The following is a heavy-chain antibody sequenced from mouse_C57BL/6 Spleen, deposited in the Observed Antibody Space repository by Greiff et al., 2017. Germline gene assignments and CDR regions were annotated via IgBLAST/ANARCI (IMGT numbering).Heavy chain of an antibody. CDR3: ARIRDYYGSSYWYFDV. D-gene: IGHD1-1*01. J-gene: IGHJ1*03. Sequence: VQLQQSGAELVKPGASVKLSCKASGYTFTSYWMHWVKPRPGQGLEWIGMIHPNSGSTNYNEKFKSKATLTVDKSSSTAYMQLSSLTSEDSAVYYCARIRDYYGSSYWYFDVWGTGTTVTVSS. CDR1: GYTFTSYW. V-gene: IGHV1-64*01. CDR2: IHPNSGST.